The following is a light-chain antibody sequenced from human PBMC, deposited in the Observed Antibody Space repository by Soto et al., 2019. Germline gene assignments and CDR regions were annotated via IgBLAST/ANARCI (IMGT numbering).Light chain of an antibody. V-gene: IGKV3-15*01. J-gene: IGKJ4*01. Sequence: EIVMTQSPATLSVSPGERATLSCRASQSVNSNLAWYRQKPGQAPRLLISDASTRATGVPARFSGSGSGTEFTLAISSLQSEDSVIYYCQQYNFWPPLTFGGGTKVEI. CDR2: DAS. CDR3: QQYNFWPPLT. CDR1: QSVNSN.